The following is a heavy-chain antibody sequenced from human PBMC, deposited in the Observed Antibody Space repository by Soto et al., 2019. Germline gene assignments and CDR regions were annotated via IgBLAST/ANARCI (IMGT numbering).Heavy chain of an antibody. J-gene: IGHJ5*02. CDR2: IYYSGST. D-gene: IGHD2-15*01. V-gene: IGHV4-31*02. Sequence: PGKGLEWIGYIYYSGSTYYNPSLKSRVTISVDTSKNQFSLKLSSVTAADTAVYYCARSVVVVAATPVVNWFDTWGQGTLVTVSS. CDR3: ARSVVVVAATPVVNWFDT.